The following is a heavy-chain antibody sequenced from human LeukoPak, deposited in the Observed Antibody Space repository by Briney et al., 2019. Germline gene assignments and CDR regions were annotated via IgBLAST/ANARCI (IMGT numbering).Heavy chain of an antibody. D-gene: IGHD3-22*01. V-gene: IGHV3-11*04. CDR3: ARGYYYDSSGVYYFDY. J-gene: IGHJ4*02. CDR1: GFTFSDYY. CDR2: ISSSGSTI. Sequence: GGSLRLSCAASGFTFSDYYMSWIRQAPGKGLEWVSYISSSGSTIYYADSLKGRFTISRDNSKNTLYLQMNSLRAEDTAVYHCARGYYYDSSGVYYFDYWGQGTLVTVSS.